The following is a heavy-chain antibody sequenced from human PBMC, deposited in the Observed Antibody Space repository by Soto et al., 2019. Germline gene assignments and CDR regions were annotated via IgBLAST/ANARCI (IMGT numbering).Heavy chain of an antibody. Sequence: ASVKVSCKASGYTFTSYYMHWVRQAPGQGLEWMGIINPSGGSTRYAQKFQGRVTMTRDTSTSTVYMELSSLRSEDTAVYYCARDQGDSSGYYPPAFDIWGQGTMVPVSS. CDR3: ARDQGDSSGYYPPAFDI. D-gene: IGHD3-22*01. V-gene: IGHV1-46*01. CDR1: GYTFTSYY. J-gene: IGHJ3*02. CDR2: INPSGGST.